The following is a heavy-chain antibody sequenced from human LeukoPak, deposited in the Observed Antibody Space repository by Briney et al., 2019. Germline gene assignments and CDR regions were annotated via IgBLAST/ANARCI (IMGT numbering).Heavy chain of an antibody. CDR2: INPNSGGT. CDR3: ARARASRRRILAGY. CDR1: GYTFTGYY. V-gene: IGHV1-2*02. D-gene: IGHD1-14*01. Sequence: ASVKASCKASGYTFTGYYMHWVRQAPGQGLEWIGWINPNSGGTNYAQKFQGRVTMTRDTSISTAYMELSRLRSDDTAVYYCARARASRRRILAGYWGQGTLVTVSS. J-gene: IGHJ4*02.